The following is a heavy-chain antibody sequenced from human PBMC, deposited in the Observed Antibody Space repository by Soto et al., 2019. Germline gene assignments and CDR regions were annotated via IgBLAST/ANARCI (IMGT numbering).Heavy chain of an antibody. CDR3: ADGGEWAFNFVY. CDR2: ISVSGANT. J-gene: IGHJ4*02. D-gene: IGHD3-10*01. Sequence: PGGSLSLSCAASGYTFSTYAMCGVRQAPGEGLEWVSGISVSGANTYYADSVKGRFTISRDNSKNTLYLQMNNLRAEDTAVYYCADGGEWAFNFVYWGQGTQVTVSS. CDR1: GYTFSTYA. V-gene: IGHV3-23*01.